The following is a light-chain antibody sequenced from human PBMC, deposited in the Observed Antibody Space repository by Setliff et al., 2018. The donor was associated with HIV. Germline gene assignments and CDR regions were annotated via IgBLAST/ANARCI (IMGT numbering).Light chain of an antibody. J-gene: IGLJ1*01. CDR3: GSYAGSYTYV. CDR1: SSDVGGYNY. V-gene: IGLV2-11*01. CDR2: DVS. Sequence: QSALTQPRSESWSPGQSVTISCTGTSSDVGGYNYVSWYQQHPGKAPKLMIYDVSKRPSGVPDRFSGSKSGNTASLTISGLQAEDEADYYCGSYAGSYTYVFGTGTKVTVL.